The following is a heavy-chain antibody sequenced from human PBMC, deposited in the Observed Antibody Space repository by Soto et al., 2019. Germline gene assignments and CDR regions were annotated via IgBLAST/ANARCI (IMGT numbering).Heavy chain of an antibody. J-gene: IGHJ3*02. D-gene: IGHD3-22*01. V-gene: IGHV1-46*01. CDR3: ARDVVVGARPTIGVVDAGAFEI. Sequence: QVQLVQSGAEVKKPGASVKVSCRASGYTFTSYYMHWVRQAPGQGLAWMGIINPSGGSTSYAQKFQSRVTMTRDTSTSTVYMELSSLSPEETDVYYCARDVVVGARPTIGVVDAGAFEILGQGTMVTLSS. CDR1: GYTFTSYY. CDR2: INPSGGST.